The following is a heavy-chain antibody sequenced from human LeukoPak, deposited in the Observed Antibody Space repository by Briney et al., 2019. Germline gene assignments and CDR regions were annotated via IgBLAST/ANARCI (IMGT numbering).Heavy chain of an antibody. CDR3: ARIRRDGYNYFDY. CDR2: IYHSGST. D-gene: IGHD5-24*01. CDR1: GGSISSDGYS. J-gene: IGHJ4*02. V-gene: IGHV4-30-2*01. Sequence: TPSETLSLTCTVSGGSISSDGYSWSWIRQPPGKGLEWIGYIYHSGSTYYNPSLKSRVTISVDRSKNQFSLKLSSVTAADTAVYYCARIRRDGYNYFDYWGQGTLVTVSS.